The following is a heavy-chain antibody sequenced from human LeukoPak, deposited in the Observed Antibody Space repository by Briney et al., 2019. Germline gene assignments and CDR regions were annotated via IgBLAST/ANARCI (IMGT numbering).Heavy chain of an antibody. J-gene: IGHJ4*02. CDR1: GFTFSSYW. CDR2: INSDGSST. Sequence: GGSLRLSCAASGFTFSSYWMHWVRQAPGKGLVWVSRINSDGSSTSYADSVKGRFTISRDNAKNTLYLQMNSLGAEDTAVYYCARARGIAAAAYWGQGTLVTASS. D-gene: IGHD6-13*01. CDR3: ARARGIAAAAY. V-gene: IGHV3-74*01.